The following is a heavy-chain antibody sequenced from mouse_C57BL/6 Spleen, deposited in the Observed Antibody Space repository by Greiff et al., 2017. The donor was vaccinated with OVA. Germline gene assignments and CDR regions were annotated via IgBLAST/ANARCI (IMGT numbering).Heavy chain of an antibody. Sequence: EVMLVESGPELVKPGASVKISCKASGYTFTDYYMNWVKQSHGKSLEWVGDINPNNGGTSYNQKFKGKATLTVDKSSSTAYMELRSLTSEDSAVYYCARSAGDYGSYAMDYWGQGTSVTVSS. CDR2: INPNNGGT. V-gene: IGHV1-26*01. CDR1: GYTFTDYY. J-gene: IGHJ4*01. D-gene: IGHD1-2*01. CDR3: ARSAGDYGSYAMDY.